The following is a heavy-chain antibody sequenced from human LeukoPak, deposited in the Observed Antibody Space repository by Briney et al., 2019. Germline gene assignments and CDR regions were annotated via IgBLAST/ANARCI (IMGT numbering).Heavy chain of an antibody. V-gene: IGHV4-59*12. J-gene: IGHJ4*02. CDR2: IYYSGST. CDR1: GGSISSYY. CDR3: AFKQDYYDSSGYHEY. D-gene: IGHD3-22*01. Sequence: IPSETLSLTCTVSGGSISSYYWSWIRQPPGKGLEWIGYIYYSGSTYYNPSLKSRVAISVDTSKNQFSLKLSSVTAADTAVYYCAFKQDYYDSSGYHEYWGQGTLVTVSS.